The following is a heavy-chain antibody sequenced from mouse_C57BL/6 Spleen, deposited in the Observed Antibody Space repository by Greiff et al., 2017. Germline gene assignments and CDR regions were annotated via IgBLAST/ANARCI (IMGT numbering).Heavy chain of an antibody. V-gene: IGHV1-82*01. CDR1: GYAFSSSW. D-gene: IGHD2-3*01. CDR3: ARGDDGYAMDY. Sequence: QVTLKVSGPELVKPGASVKISCKASGYAFSSSWMNWVKQRPGKGLEWIGRIYPGDGDTNYNGKFKGKATLTADKSSSTAYMQLSSLTSEDSAVYFCARGDDGYAMDYWGQGTSVTVSS. J-gene: IGHJ4*01. CDR2: IYPGDGDT.